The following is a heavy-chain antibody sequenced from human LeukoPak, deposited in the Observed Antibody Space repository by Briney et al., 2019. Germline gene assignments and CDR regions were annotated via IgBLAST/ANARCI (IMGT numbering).Heavy chain of an antibody. CDR3: AKETDDFWSGSYFDY. Sequence: GGSLRLSCAASGLTFSGYDMHWVRQAPGKGLEWVSAISGSGGSTYYADSVKGRFTISRDNSKNTLYLQMNSLRAEDTAVYYCAKETDDFWSGSYFDYWGQGTLVTVSS. CDR1: GLTFSGYD. J-gene: IGHJ4*02. D-gene: IGHD3-3*01. CDR2: ISGSGGST. V-gene: IGHV3-23*01.